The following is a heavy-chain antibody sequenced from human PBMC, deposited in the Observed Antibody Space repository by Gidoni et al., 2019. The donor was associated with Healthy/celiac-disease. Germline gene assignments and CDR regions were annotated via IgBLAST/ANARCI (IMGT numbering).Heavy chain of an antibody. CDR3: ARESPYYGSGLDY. Sequence: QLQLQESGSGLVKPSQTLSLTCAVSGGSISRGGYSWSWLRQPPGKGLEWIGYIYHSGRTYYNPSLKSRVTISVDRSKNQFSLKLSSVTAADTAVYYCARESPYYGSGLDYWGQGTLVTVSS. CDR2: IYHSGRT. V-gene: IGHV4-30-2*01. D-gene: IGHD3-10*01. CDR1: GGSISRGGYS. J-gene: IGHJ4*02.